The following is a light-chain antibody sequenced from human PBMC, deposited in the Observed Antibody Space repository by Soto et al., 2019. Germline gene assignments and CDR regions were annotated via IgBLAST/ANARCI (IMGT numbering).Light chain of an antibody. J-gene: IGKJ1*01. CDR1: QTISSW. CDR2: KAS. V-gene: IGKV1-5*03. CDR3: QHYNSYSDA. Sequence: DIQMTQSPSTLSGSVGDRVTITCRASQTISSWLAWYQQKPGKAPKLLIYKASTLKSGVPSSFSVSGSGTEFTLTISSLQTDDFATYYCQHYNSYSDAFGQGTKVELK.